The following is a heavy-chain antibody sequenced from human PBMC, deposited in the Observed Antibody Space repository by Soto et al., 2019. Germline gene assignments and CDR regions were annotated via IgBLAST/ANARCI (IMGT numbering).Heavy chain of an antibody. CDR2: IQSGRST. D-gene: IGHD5-18*01. J-gene: IGHJ4*02. V-gene: IGHV4-30-4*01. CDR1: GGSISSGDHY. Sequence: SETLSLTCTVSGGSISSGDHYWSWLRQPPGKGLESIIYIQSGRSTFYNAALTSRPTISVDTSKNQFSLTLSTVTAADTAVYYCARGRGYGYGIDYWGQGILVTVSS. CDR3: ARGRGYGYGIDY.